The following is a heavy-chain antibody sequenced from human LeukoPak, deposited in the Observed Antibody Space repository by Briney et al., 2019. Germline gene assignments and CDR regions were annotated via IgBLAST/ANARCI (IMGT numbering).Heavy chain of an antibody. D-gene: IGHD3-10*01. Sequence: SETLSLTCTVSGGSISSYYWSWIRQPPGKGLEWIGNIYYSGSTSYNPSLKSRVTISVDTSKNQFSLKLSSVTAADTAMYYCARHHDSGTYPLDYWGQGTLVTVSS. V-gene: IGHV4-59*01. CDR3: ARHHDSGTYPLDY. CDR1: GGSISSYY. J-gene: IGHJ4*02. CDR2: IYYSGST.